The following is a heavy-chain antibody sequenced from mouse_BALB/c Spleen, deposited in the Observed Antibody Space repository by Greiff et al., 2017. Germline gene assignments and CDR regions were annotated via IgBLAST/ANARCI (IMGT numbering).Heavy chain of an antibody. D-gene: IGHD1-1*01. Sequence: ELARPGASVKMSCKASGYTFTSYTMHWVKQRPGQGLEWIGRIAPGSGSTYYNEMFKGKATLTVDTSSSTAYIQLSSLSSEDSAVYFCARWGYYYGSSHWYFDVWGAGTTVTVSS. CDR1: GYTFTSYT. J-gene: IGHJ1*01. V-gene: IGHV1S41*01. CDR2: IAPGSGST. CDR3: ARWGYYYGSSHWYFDV.